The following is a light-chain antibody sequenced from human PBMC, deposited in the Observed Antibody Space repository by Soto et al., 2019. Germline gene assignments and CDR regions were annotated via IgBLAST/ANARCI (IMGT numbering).Light chain of an antibody. CDR2: DAS. Sequence: IHMTQSPSTLSASVGDRVTITCRASQSISSWLAWYQHQPGTAPTLLISDASSVESGVPTRFSGTGSGTEITLTISSLQPEDFATYYCQQYSTFPITFGQGTRLEIK. CDR1: QSISSW. J-gene: IGKJ5*01. CDR3: QQYSTFPIT. V-gene: IGKV1-5*01.